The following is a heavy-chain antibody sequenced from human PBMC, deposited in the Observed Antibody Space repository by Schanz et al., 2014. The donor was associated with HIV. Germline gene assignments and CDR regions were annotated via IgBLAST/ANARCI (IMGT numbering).Heavy chain of an antibody. Sequence: QVQLVESGGGVVQPGRSLRLSCAASGFTFSSYGMHWVRQAPGKGLEWVSVIYSGGSTYYTDSVKGRFTISRDNSKNTLYLQMNSLRAEDTAVYYCARSSGWRVFDYWGQGTLVTVSS. D-gene: IGHD6-19*01. V-gene: IGHV3-NL1*01. CDR1: GFTFSSYG. CDR2: IYSGGST. J-gene: IGHJ4*02. CDR3: ARSSGWRVFDY.